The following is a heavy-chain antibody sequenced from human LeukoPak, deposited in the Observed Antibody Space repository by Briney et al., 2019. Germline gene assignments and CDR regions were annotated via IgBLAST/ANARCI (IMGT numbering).Heavy chain of an antibody. CDR1: GFTFSSYA. CDR2: ISYDGSIK. V-gene: IGHV3-30-3*01. D-gene: IGHD6-19*01. CDR3: ARARSAVAGRDPLTSSFDY. J-gene: IGHJ4*02. Sequence: PGGSLRLSCAASGFTFSSYAMHWVRQAPGKGLEWVAVISYDGSIKYYADSVKGRFTISRDNSKNTLYLQMNSLRAEDTAVYYCARARSAVAGRDPLTSSFDYWGQGTLVTVSS.